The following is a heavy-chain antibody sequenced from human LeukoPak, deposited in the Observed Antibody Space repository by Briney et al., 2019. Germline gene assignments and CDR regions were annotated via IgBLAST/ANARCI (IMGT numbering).Heavy chain of an antibody. J-gene: IGHJ4*02. Sequence: SETLSLTCTVSGGSISSGGYYWSWIRQHPGKGLEWIGYIYYSGSTYYNPSLKSRVTISVDTSKNQFSLKLSSVTAADTAVYYCARIVDTAMVHDYWGQGTLVTVSS. D-gene: IGHD5-18*01. CDR1: GGSISSGGYY. CDR2: IYYSGST. V-gene: IGHV4-31*03. CDR3: ARIVDTAMVHDY.